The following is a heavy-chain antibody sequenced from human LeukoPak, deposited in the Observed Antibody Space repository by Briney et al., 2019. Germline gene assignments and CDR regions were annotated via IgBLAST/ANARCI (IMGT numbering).Heavy chain of an antibody. CDR1: GGTFSSYA. J-gene: IGHJ4*02. D-gene: IGHD3-16*01. V-gene: IGHV1-69*05. CDR3: ARDPAACLGYFDY. CDR2: IIPIFGTA. Sequence: SVKVSCKASGGTFSSYAISWVRQAPGQGLEWMGGIIPIFGTANYAQKFQGRVTITTDESTSTAYMELSSLRSEDTAVYYCARDPAACLGYFDYLFQGTLVTVSS.